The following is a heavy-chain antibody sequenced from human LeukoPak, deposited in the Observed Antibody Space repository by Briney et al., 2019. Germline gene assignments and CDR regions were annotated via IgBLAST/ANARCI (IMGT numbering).Heavy chain of an antibody. Sequence: SETLSLTCTVSGGSISSSSYYWGWIRQPPGQGLEWIGSIYYSGSTYYNPSLKSRVTISVDTSKNQFSLKLSSVTAADTAVYYCAREYYDILTGYFEYFQHWGQGTLVTVSS. CDR3: AREYYDILTGYFEYFQH. V-gene: IGHV4-39*02. CDR1: GGSISSSSYY. D-gene: IGHD3-9*01. J-gene: IGHJ1*01. CDR2: IYYSGST.